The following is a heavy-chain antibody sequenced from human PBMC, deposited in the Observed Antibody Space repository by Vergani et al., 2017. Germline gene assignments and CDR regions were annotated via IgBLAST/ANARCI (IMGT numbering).Heavy chain of an antibody. CDR2: ISPDGFST. Sequence: QVQLVQSGAEVGKPGASVKISCKASGYTFTAYYIHWVRQAPEQGLEWVGVISPDGFSTFYAQKFQGRVTITRDTSTSTVYVEVTSLRSEDTAVYYCARGVSGSYYHYYGMDVWGQGTTVTVSS. J-gene: IGHJ6*02. CDR3: ARGVSGSYYHYYGMDV. CDR1: GYTFTAYY. V-gene: IGHV1-46*03. D-gene: IGHD1-26*01.